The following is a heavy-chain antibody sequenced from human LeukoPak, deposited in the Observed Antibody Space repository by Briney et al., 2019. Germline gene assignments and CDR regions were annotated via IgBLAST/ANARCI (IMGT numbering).Heavy chain of an antibody. V-gene: IGHV4-39*07. CDR2: IYYSGST. J-gene: IGHJ4*02. Sequence: PSETLSLTCTVSGGSISSSSYYWGWIRQPLGKGLEWIGSIYYSGSTYYNPSHKSRVTISVDTSKNQFSLKLSSVTAADTAVYYCAALLNYYDSREQVDWGQGTLVTVSS. CDR1: GGSISSSSYY. CDR3: AALLNYYDSREQVD. D-gene: IGHD3-22*01.